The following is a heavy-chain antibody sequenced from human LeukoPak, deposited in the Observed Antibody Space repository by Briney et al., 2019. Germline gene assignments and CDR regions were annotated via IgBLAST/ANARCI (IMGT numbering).Heavy chain of an antibody. CDR2: ISSGSSFI. CDR3: ARESSGYFY. Sequence: PGGSLRLSCAASGFTFSTYSMNWVRQAPGKGLEWVSSISSGSSFIYYADSVKGRFTISRDNAKNSLFLQMNILRAEDTAVYYCARESSGYFYWGQGTLVTVSS. V-gene: IGHV3-21*01. D-gene: IGHD3-22*01. J-gene: IGHJ4*02. CDR1: GFTFSTYS.